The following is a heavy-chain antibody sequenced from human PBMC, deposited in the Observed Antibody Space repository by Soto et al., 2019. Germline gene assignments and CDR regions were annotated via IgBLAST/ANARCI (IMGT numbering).Heavy chain of an antibody. CDR3: ARHVGGSWLVQNWFDP. Sequence: EVQLVQSGAEVKKPGESLQISCKGSGYSFTSYWIGWVRQMPGKGLEWMGIIYPGDSDTRYSPSFQGQVTISADKSISTAYLQWSSLKASDTAMYYCARHVGGSWLVQNWFDPWGQGTLVTVSS. CDR1: GYSFTSYW. V-gene: IGHV5-51*01. CDR2: IYPGDSDT. D-gene: IGHD6-19*01. J-gene: IGHJ5*02.